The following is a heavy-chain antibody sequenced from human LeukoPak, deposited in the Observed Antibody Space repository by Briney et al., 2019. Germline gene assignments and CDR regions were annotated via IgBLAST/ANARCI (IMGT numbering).Heavy chain of an antibody. J-gene: IGHJ4*02. CDR1: GGSISSYY. CDR3: ARQRGRWDSFDY. D-gene: IGHD1-26*01. Sequence: PSETLSLTCTVSGGSISSYYWSWIQQPPGKGLEWIGYIYYSGSTNYNPALKSRVTISVDTSKNQFSLKLSSVTAADTAVYYCARQRGRWDSFDYWGQGTLVTVSS. V-gene: IGHV4-59*08. CDR2: IYYSGST.